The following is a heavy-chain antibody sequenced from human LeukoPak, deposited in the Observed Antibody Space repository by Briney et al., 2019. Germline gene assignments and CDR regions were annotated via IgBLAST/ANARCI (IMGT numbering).Heavy chain of an antibody. CDR1: GFTFSSYA. CDR3: ARDRGPDIVATGGFDY. Sequence: GGSLRLSCAASGFTFSSYAMHWVRQAPGKGLEWVAVISYDGSNKYYADSVKGRFTISRDNSKNTLYLQMNSLRAEDTTVYYCARDRGPDIVATGGFDYWGQGTLVTVSS. J-gene: IGHJ4*02. D-gene: IGHD5-12*01. V-gene: IGHV3-30-3*01. CDR2: ISYDGSNK.